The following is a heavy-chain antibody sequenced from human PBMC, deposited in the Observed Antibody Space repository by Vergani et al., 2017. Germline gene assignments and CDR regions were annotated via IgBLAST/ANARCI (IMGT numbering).Heavy chain of an antibody. J-gene: IGHJ4*02. Sequence: EVQLVESGGGLVKPGGSLRLSCAASGFTFSSYSMNWVRQAPGKGLEWVSSISSSSSYIYYADSVKGRFTISRDNAKNSLYLQMNSLRAEDTAVYYCARSHYYDSSGYYYEGYYFDDWGQGTLVTVSS. CDR2: ISSSSSYI. V-gene: IGHV3-21*01. D-gene: IGHD3-22*01. CDR3: ARSHYYDSSGYYYEGYYFDD. CDR1: GFTFSSYS.